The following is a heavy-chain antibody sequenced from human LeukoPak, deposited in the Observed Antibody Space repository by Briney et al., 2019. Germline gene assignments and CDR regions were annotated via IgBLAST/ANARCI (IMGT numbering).Heavy chain of an antibody. Sequence: GGSLRLSCAASGFTFSDYYMSWIRQAPGKGLEWVSYISSSGSTIYYADSVKGRFTISRDNAKNSLYPQMNSLRAEDTAVYYCARPTYGDTTSDAFDIWGQGTMVTVSS. V-gene: IGHV3-11*04. D-gene: IGHD4-17*01. J-gene: IGHJ3*02. CDR2: ISSSGSTI. CDR1: GFTFSDYY. CDR3: ARPTYGDTTSDAFDI.